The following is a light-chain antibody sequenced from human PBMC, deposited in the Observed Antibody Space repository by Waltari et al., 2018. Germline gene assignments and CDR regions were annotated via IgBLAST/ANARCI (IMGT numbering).Light chain of an antibody. CDR3: NSRDSSGNHRWV. CDR2: GKN. V-gene: IGLV3-19*01. J-gene: IGLJ3*02. Sequence: QQKPGQAPVLVSYGKNNRPSGTPERFSGSSSGNTASLTITGAQAEDEADYYCNSRDSSGNHRWVFGGGTKLTVL.